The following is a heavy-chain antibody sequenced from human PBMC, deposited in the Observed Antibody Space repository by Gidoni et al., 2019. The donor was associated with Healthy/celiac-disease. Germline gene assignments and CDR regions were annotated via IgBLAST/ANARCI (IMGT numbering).Heavy chain of an antibody. J-gene: IGHJ6*02. D-gene: IGHD6-6*01. CDR3: AKDQSIAARYYYYGMDV. V-gene: IGHV3-23*01. Sequence: EVQLLESGGGLVQPGGSLRLSCAASGFTFSSYAMSWVRPAPGKGLEWVSAISGSGGSTYYADSVKGRFTISRDNSKNTLYLQMNSLRAEDTAVYYCAKDQSIAARYYYYGMDVWGQGTTVTVSS. CDR1: GFTFSSYA. CDR2: ISGSGGST.